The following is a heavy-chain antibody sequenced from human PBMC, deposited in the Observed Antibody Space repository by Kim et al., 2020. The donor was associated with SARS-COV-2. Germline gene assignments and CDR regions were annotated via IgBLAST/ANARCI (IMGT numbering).Heavy chain of an antibody. D-gene: IGHD3-9*01. J-gene: IGHJ3*02. Sequence: QKFQGRVTMTRNTSISTAYMELSSLRSEDTAVYYCARVPDILTGDDAFDIWGQGTMVTVSS. CDR3: ARVPDILTGDDAFDI. V-gene: IGHV1-8*01.